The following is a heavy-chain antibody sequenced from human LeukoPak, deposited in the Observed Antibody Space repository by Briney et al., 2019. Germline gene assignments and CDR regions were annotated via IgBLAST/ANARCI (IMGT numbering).Heavy chain of an antibody. D-gene: IGHD6-13*01. CDR1: GFTFSSYW. CDR3: ARAGSWFLDF. V-gene: IGHV4-4*02. J-gene: IGHJ4*02. CDR2: IYHTGST. Sequence: GSLRLSCAASGFTFSSYWMSWVRQTPGKGLEWIGEIYHTGSTNYNPSLKSRLTLSVDTSKNQLSLNLNSVTAADTAVYYCARAGSWFLDFWGQGTLVTVSS.